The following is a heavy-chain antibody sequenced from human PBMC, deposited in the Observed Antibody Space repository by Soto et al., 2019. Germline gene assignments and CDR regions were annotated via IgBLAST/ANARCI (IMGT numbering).Heavy chain of an antibody. Sequence: SETLSLTCTVSGGSISSSSYYWGWIRQPPGKGLEWIGSIYYSGSTYYNPSLKSRVTISVDTSKNQFSLKLSSVTAADTAVYYCARMGSDSGYDDYWGQGTLVTV. CDR3: ARMGSDSGYDDY. D-gene: IGHD5-12*01. CDR2: IYYSGST. CDR1: GGSISSSSYY. V-gene: IGHV4-39*01. J-gene: IGHJ4*02.